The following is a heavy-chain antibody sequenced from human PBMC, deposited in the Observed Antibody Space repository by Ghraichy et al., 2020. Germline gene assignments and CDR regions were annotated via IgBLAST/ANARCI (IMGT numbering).Heavy chain of an antibody. V-gene: IGHV3-23*01. CDR3: AKSPGHIRSGYDWGLGAFDI. D-gene: IGHD5-12*01. CDR2: ISGSGGST. CDR1: GFTFSSYA. J-gene: IGHJ3*02. Sequence: GGSLRLSCAASGFTFSSYAMSWVRQAPGKGLEWVSAISGSGGSTYYADSVKGRFTISRDNSKNTLYLQMNSLRAEDTAVYYCAKSPGHIRSGYDWGLGAFDIWGQGTMVTVSS.